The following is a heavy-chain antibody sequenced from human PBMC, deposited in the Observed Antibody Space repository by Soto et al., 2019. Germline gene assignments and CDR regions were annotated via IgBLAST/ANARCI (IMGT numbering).Heavy chain of an antibody. D-gene: IGHD3-22*01. J-gene: IGHJ5*02. V-gene: IGHV1-69*12. CDR3: ARDRGPSSGYYPYWFDP. Sequence: QVQLVQSGAEVKKPGSSVKVSCKASGGTFSSYAISWVRQAPGQGLEWMGEIIPIFGTANYAQKFQGRVTITADESTSTDDTDLSSLRSDDTAVYYCARDRGPSSGYYPYWFDPWGQGTLVTVSS. CDR2: IIPIFGTA. CDR1: GGTFSSYA.